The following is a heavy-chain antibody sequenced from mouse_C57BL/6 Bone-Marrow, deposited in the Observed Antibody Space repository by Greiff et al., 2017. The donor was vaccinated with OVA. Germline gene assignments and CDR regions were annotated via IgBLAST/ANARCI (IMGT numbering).Heavy chain of an antibody. V-gene: IGHV2-9-1*01. CDR1: GFSLTSYA. Sequence: VRLQQSGPGLVAPSQSLSITCTVSGFSLTSYAISWVRQPPGKGLEWLGVIWTGGGTNYNSALKSRLSISKDNSKSQVFLKMNSLQTDDTARYNCAKHYCGGYFDVWGTGTTVTVSS. J-gene: IGHJ1*03. D-gene: IGHD1-1*01. CDR3: AKHYCGGYFDV. CDR2: IWTGGGT.